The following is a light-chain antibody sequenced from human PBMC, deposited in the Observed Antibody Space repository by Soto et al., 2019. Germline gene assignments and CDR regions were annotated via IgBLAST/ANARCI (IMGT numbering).Light chain of an antibody. CDR3: CSDTDSGIWV. V-gene: IGLV2-11*01. Sequence: QSALTHPRSVSGTPGQSVTISCTGTNSDVGGYNFVSWYQKLPGKAPKLMISAVSQRPSGVPDRFSGSKSVNTASLTISGLQAYDEADCCCCSDTDSGIWVFVGGT. J-gene: IGLJ3*02. CDR1: NSDVGGYNF. CDR2: AVS.